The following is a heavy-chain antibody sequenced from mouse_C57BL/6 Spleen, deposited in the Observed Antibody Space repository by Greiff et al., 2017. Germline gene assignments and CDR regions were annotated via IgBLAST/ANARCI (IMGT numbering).Heavy chain of an antibody. D-gene: IGHD2-3*01. CDR2: ISSGSSTI. CDR1: GFTFSDYG. Sequence: DVMLVESGGGLVKPGGSLKLSCAASGFTFSDYGMHWVRQAPEKGLEWVAYISSGSSTIYYADTVKGRFTISRDNAKNTLFLQMTSLRSEDTAMYYCAKIYDGYQGFAYWGQGTLVTVSA. CDR3: AKIYDGYQGFAY. V-gene: IGHV5-17*01. J-gene: IGHJ3*01.